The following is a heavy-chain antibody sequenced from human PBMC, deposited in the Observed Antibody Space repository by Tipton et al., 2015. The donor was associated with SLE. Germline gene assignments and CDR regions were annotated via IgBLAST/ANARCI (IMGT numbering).Heavy chain of an antibody. V-gene: IGHV4-59*13. J-gene: IGHJ4*02. Sequence: TLSLTCTVSGGSIGSFYWTWIRQSPEKGLEWIAYVHYSGSTSYNPSLKSRVTVSIDTSKNQFSAKLTSVTAADTAMYYCARIGGTGGFHFPLWGQGTLVTVSS. D-gene: IGHD2-8*02. CDR1: GGSIGSFY. CDR2: VHYSGST. CDR3: ARIGGTGGFHFPL.